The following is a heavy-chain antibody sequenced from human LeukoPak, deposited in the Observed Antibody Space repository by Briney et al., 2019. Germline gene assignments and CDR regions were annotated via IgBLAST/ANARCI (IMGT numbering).Heavy chain of an antibody. J-gene: IGHJ3*02. CDR2: IYPGDSDT. V-gene: IGHV5-51*01. CDR3: ARLGILVVLASAQRRGAFDI. D-gene: IGHD2-15*01. Sequence: GESLKISCKGSGYSFSNYWIGWVRQMPGKGLEWMGIIYPGDSDTRYSPSFQGQVTISADKSINTAYLQWSSLKASDTAMYYCARLGILVVLASAQRRGAFDIWGQGTMVTVPS. CDR1: GYSFSNYW.